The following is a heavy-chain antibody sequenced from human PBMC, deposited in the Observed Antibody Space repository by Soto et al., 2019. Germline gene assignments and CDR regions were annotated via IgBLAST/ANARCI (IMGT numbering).Heavy chain of an antibody. CDR2: IYHTGNA. V-gene: IGHV4-39*01. CDR3: ARDYFDSSDYTTNWFDP. Sequence: TLSLTCGVSGDSISNSRFYWAWIRQPPGEGLEWIGSIYHTGNAYYNPSLKSRVTISVDTSKNQFSLKVTSVTAADTALYYCARDYFDSSDYTTNWFDPWGQGTLVTVS. CDR1: GDSISNSRFY. J-gene: IGHJ5*02. D-gene: IGHD3-22*01.